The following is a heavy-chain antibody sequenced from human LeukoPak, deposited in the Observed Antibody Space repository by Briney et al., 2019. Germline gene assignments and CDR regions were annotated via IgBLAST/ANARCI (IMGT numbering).Heavy chain of an antibody. J-gene: IGHJ4*02. CDR3: AYYYDSSLDY. D-gene: IGHD3-22*01. V-gene: IGHV1-2*02. Sequence: ASVKVSCKASGYTFTNYGFSWVRQAPGQGLEWMGWINPNSGGTNYAQKFQGRVTMTRDTSISTAYMELSRLRSDDTAVYYCAYYYDSSLDYWGQGTLVTVSS. CDR2: INPNSGGT. CDR1: GYTFTNYG.